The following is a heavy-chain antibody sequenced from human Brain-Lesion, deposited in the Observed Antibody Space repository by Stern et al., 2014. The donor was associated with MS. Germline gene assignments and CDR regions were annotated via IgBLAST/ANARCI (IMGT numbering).Heavy chain of an antibody. D-gene: IGHD2-2*01. V-gene: IGHV4-61*02. CDR1: GGSISSGGYY. Sequence: QVQLVESGPGLVKPSQTLSLSCTVSGGSISSGGYYWSWIRQPAGKGLEWIGRFFNSGSTSYNPPLKSRVTILIDTDNNQVTLRLTSMTAADTAVYYCARGRVVPGFQYYATDVWGQGTTVIVSS. CDR2: FFNSGST. CDR3: ARGRVVPGFQYYATDV. J-gene: IGHJ6*02.